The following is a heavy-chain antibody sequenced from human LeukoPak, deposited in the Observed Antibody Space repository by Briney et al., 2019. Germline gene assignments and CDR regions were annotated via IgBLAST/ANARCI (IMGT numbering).Heavy chain of an antibody. J-gene: IGHJ4*02. Sequence: SETLSLTCTVSGGSISSYYWSWIRQPPGKALEWIGYIYYSGSTNYNPSLRSRVTISVDTSKNQFSLRLNSVTAADTALYYCARMRRGSSYPYHFDYWGQGMLVTVSS. CDR2: IYYSGST. V-gene: IGHV4-59*01. CDR1: GGSISSYY. D-gene: IGHD6-13*01. CDR3: ARMRRGSSYPYHFDY.